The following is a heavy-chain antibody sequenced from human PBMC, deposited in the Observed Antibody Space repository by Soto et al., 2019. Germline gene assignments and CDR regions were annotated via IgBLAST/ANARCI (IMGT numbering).Heavy chain of an antibody. CDR1: GFTFSSYA. Sequence: HPGGSLRLSCAASGFTFSSYAMSRVRQAPGKGLEWVSAISGSGGSTYYADSVKGRFTISRDNSKNTLYLQMSSLRAEDTAVYYCAKVSDFWSGPFDYWGQGTLVTVSS. V-gene: IGHV3-23*01. D-gene: IGHD3-3*01. CDR3: AKVSDFWSGPFDY. CDR2: ISGSGGST. J-gene: IGHJ4*02.